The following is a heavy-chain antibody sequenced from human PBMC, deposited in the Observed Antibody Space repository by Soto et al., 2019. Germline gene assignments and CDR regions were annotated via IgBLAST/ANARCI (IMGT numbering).Heavy chain of an antibody. CDR2: ISYDGSNK. V-gene: IGHV3-30*18. CDR3: AKDSSSSSPHLGFYYYYGMDV. CDR1: GFTFSSYG. Sequence: GGSLRLSCAASGFTFSSYGMHWVRQAPGKGLEWVAVISYDGSNKYYADSVKGRFTISRDNSKNTLYLQMNSLRAEDTAVYYCAKDSSSSSPHLGFYYYYGMDVWGQGTTVTVSS. D-gene: IGHD6-6*01. J-gene: IGHJ6*02.